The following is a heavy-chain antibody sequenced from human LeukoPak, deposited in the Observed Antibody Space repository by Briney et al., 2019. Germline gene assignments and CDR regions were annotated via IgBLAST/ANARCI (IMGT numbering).Heavy chain of an antibody. D-gene: IGHD6-13*01. V-gene: IGHV4-30-2*01. CDR1: GGSISSGGYS. CDR3: ARSLIAAAPHADY. Sequence: PSQTLSLTCAVSGGSISSGGYSWSWIRQPPGKGLEWIGYIYHSGSTYYNPSLKSRVTISVDRSKNQFSLKLSSVTAADTAVYYCARSLIAAAPHADYWGQGTLVTVS. CDR2: IYHSGST. J-gene: IGHJ4*02.